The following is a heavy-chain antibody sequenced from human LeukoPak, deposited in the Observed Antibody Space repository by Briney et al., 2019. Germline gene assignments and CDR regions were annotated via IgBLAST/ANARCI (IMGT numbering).Heavy chain of an antibody. Sequence: PGGSLRLSCAASGFTFDDYAMLWVRQAPRKGLEWVSGLSWNSGSIAYADSVKGRFTISRDNAKNSLYLQMNSLRAEDTALYYCAKGMYYDLWSGYYMWGQGTLVTVSS. CDR3: AKGMYYDLWSGYYM. J-gene: IGHJ4*02. V-gene: IGHV3-9*01. D-gene: IGHD3-3*01. CDR1: GFTFDDYA. CDR2: LSWNSGSI.